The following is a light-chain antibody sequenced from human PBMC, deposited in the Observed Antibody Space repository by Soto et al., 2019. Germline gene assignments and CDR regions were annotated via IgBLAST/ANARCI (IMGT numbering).Light chain of an antibody. V-gene: IGKV3-20*01. J-gene: IGKJ3*01. Sequence: EIVLTQSPATLSLSPGERATLSCRATQSVGSSFLVWYQQKPGQAPRVLIYGTSIRATGIPDRFSGSGSGTEFTLTIIRLEPEDFAVYYCQQYGSSPGIFTFGPWNKVDIK. CDR2: GTS. CDR3: QQYGSSPGIFT. CDR1: QSVGSSF.